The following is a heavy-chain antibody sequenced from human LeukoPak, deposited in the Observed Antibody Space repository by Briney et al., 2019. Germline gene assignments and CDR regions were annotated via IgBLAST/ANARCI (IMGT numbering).Heavy chain of an antibody. CDR1: GGSVSSGSYY. Sequence: SETLSLTCTVSGGSVSSGSYYWSWIRQPPGKGLEWIGYIYYSGSTNYNPSLKSRVTISVDTSKNQFSLKLSSVTAADTAVYYCARTQGYWLFDYWGQGTLVTVSS. V-gene: IGHV4-61*01. CDR2: IYYSGST. D-gene: IGHD3-9*01. J-gene: IGHJ4*02. CDR3: ARTQGYWLFDY.